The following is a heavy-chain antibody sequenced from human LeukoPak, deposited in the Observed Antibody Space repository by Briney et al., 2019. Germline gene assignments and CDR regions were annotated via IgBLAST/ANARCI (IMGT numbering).Heavy chain of an antibody. J-gene: IGHJ6*02. V-gene: IGHV4-59*01. D-gene: IGHD2-2*01. CDR1: GGSIRSYY. Sequence: SETLSLTRTVSGGSIRSYYWSWIRQPPGTGLEWIGDIYYSVSTNYNPSLKSRVTISVDTSKNQFSLKLSSVTAADTAVYYCARSPIVVVPAAKAYYYYGMDVWGQGTTVTVSS. CDR3: ARSPIVVVPAAKAYYYYGMDV. CDR2: IYYSVST.